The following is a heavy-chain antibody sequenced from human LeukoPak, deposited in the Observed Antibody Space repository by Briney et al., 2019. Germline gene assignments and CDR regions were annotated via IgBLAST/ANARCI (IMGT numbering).Heavy chain of an antibody. CDR2: ISGTGTYT. Sequence: PGGSLTLSCAASGLTFSSYSMNWVRQAPGKGLEWVSSISGTGTYTYYAGSLKGRFTISRDNAKNSVYLQMNSLRAEDTAVYYCARDPAPWSYFDLWGRGTLVTVSS. D-gene: IGHD1-1*01. CDR3: ARDPAPWSYFDL. CDR1: GLTFSSYS. V-gene: IGHV3-21*01. J-gene: IGHJ2*01.